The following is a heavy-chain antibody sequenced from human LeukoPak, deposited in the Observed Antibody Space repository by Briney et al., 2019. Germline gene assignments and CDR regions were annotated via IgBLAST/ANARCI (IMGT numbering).Heavy chain of an antibody. J-gene: IGHJ4*02. CDR2: ISYDGSNK. CDR3: ARDHYDFWSGYLFSSREYYSDY. V-gene: IGHV3-30-3*01. Sequence: PGGSLRLSCAASGFTFSSYAMHWVRQAPGKGLEWVAVISYDGSNKYYADSVKGRFTISRDNSKNTLYLQMNSLRAEDTAVYYCARDHYDFWSGYLFSSREYYSDYWGQGTLVTVSS. D-gene: IGHD3-3*01. CDR1: GFTFSSYA.